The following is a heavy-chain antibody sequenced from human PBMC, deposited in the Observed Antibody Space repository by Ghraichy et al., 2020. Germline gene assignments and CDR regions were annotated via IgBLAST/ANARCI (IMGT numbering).Heavy chain of an antibody. CDR1: GFTFTNYA. J-gene: IGHJ4*02. Sequence: GGSLRLSCAASGFTFTNYAMTWVRQAPGKGLEWVSTISVTGGITYYADSVKGRFTISRDNSKSTLYLQMNSLRADDTAVYYWAKGFGFSVGASDYWGQGTLVTVSS. V-gene: IGHV3-23*01. CDR2: ISVTGGIT. D-gene: IGHD1-26*01. CDR3: AKGFGFSVGASDY.